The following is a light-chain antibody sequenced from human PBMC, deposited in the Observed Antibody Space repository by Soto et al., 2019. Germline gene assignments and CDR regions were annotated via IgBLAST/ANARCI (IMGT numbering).Light chain of an antibody. Sequence: EIVLTQSPATLSLSPGERATLSCRAIQRVSSSLAWYQQKPGQAPRLLIYDASNRATGIPARFSGSGSGTDFTLTISSLEPEDFAVYYCQQRSNWPPYTFGQGTKLEIK. CDR3: QQRSNWPPYT. CDR1: QRVSSS. V-gene: IGKV3-11*01. CDR2: DAS. J-gene: IGKJ2*01.